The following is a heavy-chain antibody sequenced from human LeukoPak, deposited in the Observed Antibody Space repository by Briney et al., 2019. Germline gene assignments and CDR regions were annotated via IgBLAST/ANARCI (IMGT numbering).Heavy chain of an antibody. CDR3: ARGRRYRYYYDSSGYYEDDY. D-gene: IGHD3-22*01. V-gene: IGHV4-59*12. CDR1: GGSIRNYY. J-gene: IGHJ4*02. CDR2: IYYSGTT. Sequence: PSETLSLTCTVSGGSIRNYYWSWTRQTPGKGLEWIGYIYYSGTTNYNPSLKSRVTISLDTSKNQFSLRLKSVTAADTAVYYCARGRRYRYYYDSSGYYEDDYWGQGTLVTVSS.